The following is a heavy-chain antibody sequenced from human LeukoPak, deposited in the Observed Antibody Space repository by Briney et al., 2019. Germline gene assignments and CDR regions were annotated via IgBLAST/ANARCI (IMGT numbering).Heavy chain of an antibody. Sequence: GGSLRLPCAASGFTFSSYAMSWVRQAPGKGLEWVSGISGSGDNTYYADSVKGRFTISRDNSKNTLYLQMNSLRAEDTAVYYCAKEYCSNSVCHSLDYWGQGTLVTVSS. V-gene: IGHV3-23*01. D-gene: IGHD2-8*01. CDR3: AKEYCSNSVCHSLDY. J-gene: IGHJ4*02. CDR1: GFTFSSYA. CDR2: ISGSGDNT.